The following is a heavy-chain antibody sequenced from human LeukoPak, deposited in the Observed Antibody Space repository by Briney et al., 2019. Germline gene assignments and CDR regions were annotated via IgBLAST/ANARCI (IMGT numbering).Heavy chain of an antibody. D-gene: IGHD4-23*01. J-gene: IGHJ4*02. CDR1: GGSISSSSYS. CDR2: IYTSGST. CDR3: ARDYGGNPGY. V-gene: IGHV4-61*02. Sequence: PSETLSLTCTVSGGSISSSSYSWSWIRQPAGKGLEWIGRIYTSGSTNYNPSLKSRVTMSVDTSKNQFSLKLSSVTAADTAVYYCARDYGGNPGYWGQGTLVTVSS.